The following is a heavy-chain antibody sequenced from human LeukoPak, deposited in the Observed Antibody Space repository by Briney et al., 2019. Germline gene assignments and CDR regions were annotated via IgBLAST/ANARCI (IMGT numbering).Heavy chain of an antibody. V-gene: IGHV4-38-2*02. D-gene: IGHD2-2*01. J-gene: IGHJ4*02. CDR1: GYSISSGYY. CDR3: ARVQGYAYGFDY. Sequence: SETLSLTCTVSGYSISSGYYWGWIRQPPGKGLEWIGSIHHSGSTYYNPALKSRVTISVDTSKKQFSLNLRSVTAADTAVYYCARVQGYAYGFDYWGQGTLVTVSS. CDR2: IHHSGST.